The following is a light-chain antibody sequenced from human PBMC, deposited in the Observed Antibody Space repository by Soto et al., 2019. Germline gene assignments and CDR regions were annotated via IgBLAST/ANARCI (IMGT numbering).Light chain of an antibody. V-gene: IGKV4-1*01. CDR2: WAS. J-gene: IGKJ2*01. CDR1: QNVLYSSNSKNY. CDR3: QQYYSTPYT. Sequence: DIVMTQSPDSLAVSLVERSTINCKSSQNVLYSSNSKNYLAWYQQKPGQPPIQLIYWASARESGVPDRFSGSGSGTDLTLTISSLQAEDVAVYYCQQYYSTPYTFGQGTKLEI.